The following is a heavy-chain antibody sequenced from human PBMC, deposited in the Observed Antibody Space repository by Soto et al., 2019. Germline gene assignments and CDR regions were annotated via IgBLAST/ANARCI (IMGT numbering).Heavy chain of an antibody. V-gene: IGHV1-69*13. D-gene: IGHD1-26*01. J-gene: IGHJ4*02. CDR3: ARDRSVCYLFDY. CDR2: ISPIFGKA. Sequence: GAAVKVSCKASGGTFSSYAISWVRQAPGQGLEWMGGISPIFGKANYAQKFQGRVTSTADESTSTAYMELSSLRSEDTAVYFCARDRSVCYLFDYWGQGTLVTVSS. CDR1: GGTFSSYA.